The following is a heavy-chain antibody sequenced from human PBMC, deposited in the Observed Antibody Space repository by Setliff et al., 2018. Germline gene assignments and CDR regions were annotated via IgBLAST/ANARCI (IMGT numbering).Heavy chain of an antibody. CDR1: GYSISSGYF. V-gene: IGHV4-38-2*02. CDR3: ARDNVDTAMGLSYYYYYYMDV. Sequence: PSETLSLTCAVSGYSISSGYFWGWIRQPPGKGLEWIGSIYHSGKTYYNPSLKSRVTLSVDTSKNQFSLKLSSVTAADTAVYYCARDNVDTAMGLSYYYYYYMDVWGKGTTVTVSS. CDR2: IYHSGKT. J-gene: IGHJ6*03. D-gene: IGHD5-18*01.